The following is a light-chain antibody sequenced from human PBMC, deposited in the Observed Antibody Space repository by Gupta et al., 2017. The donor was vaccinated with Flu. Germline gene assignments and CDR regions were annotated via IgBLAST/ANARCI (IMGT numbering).Light chain of an antibody. CDR2: RGS. J-gene: IGLJ2*01. CDR3: QMGDSTTVI. V-gene: IGLV3-9*01. Sequence: AWGQTAQIPGGVNSLVKKVFHWYHQKPCPARVLVIYRGSSRPSGIPERSSGSTSGTTATLTISGAQAGDEAYYYCQMGDSTTVIFGGGTKLTVL. CDR1: SLVKKV.